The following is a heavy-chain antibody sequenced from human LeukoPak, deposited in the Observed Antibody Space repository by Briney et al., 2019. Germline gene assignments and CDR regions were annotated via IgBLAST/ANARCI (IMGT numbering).Heavy chain of an antibody. Sequence: GGSLRLSCAASGFTFSSYAMSRVRQAPGKGLEWVSAISGSGGSTYYADSVKGRFTISRDNSKNTLYLQMNSLRAEDTAVYYCAKVDCSGGSCHFDYWGQGTLVTVSS. D-gene: IGHD2-15*01. CDR1: GFTFSSYA. J-gene: IGHJ4*02. CDR2: ISGSGGST. CDR3: AKVDCSGGSCHFDY. V-gene: IGHV3-23*01.